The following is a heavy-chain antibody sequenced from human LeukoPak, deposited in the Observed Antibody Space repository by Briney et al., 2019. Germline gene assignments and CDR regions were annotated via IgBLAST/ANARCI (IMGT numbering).Heavy chain of an antibody. Sequence: SETLSLTCTVSGGSISSYYWSWIRQPPGKGLEWIGYIYYSGSTNYSPSLKSRVTIPVDTSKNQFSLKLSSVTAADTAVYYCARDGGGSYCSGGSCWVSSDWFDPWGQGTLVTVSS. CDR3: ARDGGGSYCSGGSCWVSSDWFDP. V-gene: IGHV4-59*01. CDR1: GGSISSYY. CDR2: IYYSGST. J-gene: IGHJ5*02. D-gene: IGHD2-15*01.